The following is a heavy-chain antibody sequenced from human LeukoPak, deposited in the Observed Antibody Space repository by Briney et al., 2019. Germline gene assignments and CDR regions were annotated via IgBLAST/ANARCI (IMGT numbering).Heavy chain of an antibody. CDR1: GITFDEYA. V-gene: IGHV3-9*01. J-gene: IGHJ4*02. CDR2: INWNTGVI. CDR3: AMESRIAVAAIDY. D-gene: IGHD6-19*01. Sequence: GGSLRLSCAASGITFDEYAMNWVRQAPGKGLEWVSNINWNTGVIVYADSAKGRFTVSRDNAKTSLFLQMNSLRAEDTALYYCAMESRIAVAAIDYWGQGTLVTVSS.